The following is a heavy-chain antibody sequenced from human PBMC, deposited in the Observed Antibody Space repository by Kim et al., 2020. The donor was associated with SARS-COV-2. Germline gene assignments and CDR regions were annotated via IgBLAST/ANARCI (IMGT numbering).Heavy chain of an antibody. D-gene: IGHD3-22*01. J-gene: IGHJ4*02. Sequence: SVKVSCKASGGTFSSYAISWVRQAPGQGLEWMGGIIPIFGTANYAQKFQGRVTITADESTSTAYMELSSLRSEDTAVYYCAREAPYSGYYDSSCYRLYYFDYWGQGTLVTVSS. CDR1: GGTFSSYA. CDR2: IIPIFGTA. V-gene: IGHV1-69*13. CDR3: AREAPYSGYYDSSCYRLYYFDY.